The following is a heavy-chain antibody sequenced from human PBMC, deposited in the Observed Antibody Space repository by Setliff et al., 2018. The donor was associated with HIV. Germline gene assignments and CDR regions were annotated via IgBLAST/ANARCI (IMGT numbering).Heavy chain of an antibody. V-gene: IGHV3-21*01. CDR3: ASARIPTGGTSTSFDY. D-gene: IGHD1-1*01. Sequence: GGSLRLSCIASGFTFSSHSLNWVRQAPGKGLEWISYIDTTSRSTYYAESEKGRFTISRDSAKNTLYLQVNSLRPEDTAVYYCASARIPTGGTSTSFDYWGQGTLVTVSS. J-gene: IGHJ4*02. CDR1: GFTFSSHS. CDR2: IDTTSRST.